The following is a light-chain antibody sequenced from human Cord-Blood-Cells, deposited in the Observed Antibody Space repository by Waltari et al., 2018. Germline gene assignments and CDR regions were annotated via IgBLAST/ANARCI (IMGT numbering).Light chain of an antibody. Sequence: DIQMPQSPSTLSASVGGRVTITCRASQSISSWLAWYQQKPGKAPKLLIYDASSLESGVPSRFSGSGSGTEFTLTISSLQPDDFATYYCQQYNSYSWTFGQGTKVEIK. CDR3: QQYNSYSWT. CDR1: QSISSW. J-gene: IGKJ1*01. CDR2: DAS. V-gene: IGKV1-5*01.